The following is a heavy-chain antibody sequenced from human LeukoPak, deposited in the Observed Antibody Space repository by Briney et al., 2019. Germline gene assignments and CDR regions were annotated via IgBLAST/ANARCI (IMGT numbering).Heavy chain of an antibody. J-gene: IGHJ4*02. V-gene: IGHV1-2*02. CDR3: ARVVLSGCYDY. D-gene: IGHD2-15*01. CDR2: INPNSGGT. CDR1: GYTFTSYG. Sequence: ASVKVSCKASGYTFTSYGISWVRQAPGQGLEWMGWINPNSGGTNYAQKFQGRVTMTRDTSISTAYMELSRLRSDDTAVYYCARVVLSGCYDYWGQGTLVTVSS.